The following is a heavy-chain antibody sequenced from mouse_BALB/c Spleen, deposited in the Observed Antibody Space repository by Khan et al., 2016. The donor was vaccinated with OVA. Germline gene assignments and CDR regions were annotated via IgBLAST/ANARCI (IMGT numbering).Heavy chain of an antibody. Sequence: QVQLKESGPGLVAPSQSLSITCTVSGFSLTDYGVSWIRQPPGKGLEWLGVIWGGGSTYYNSALKSRLSIRKDNSKRQVFLKMNSLQTDDTAMYYCAKHLTLYPYYFDYWGQGTTLTVSS. J-gene: IGHJ2*01. CDR3: AKHLTLYPYYFDY. D-gene: IGHD4-1*01. V-gene: IGHV2-6-5*01. CDR2: IWGGGST. CDR1: GFSLTDYG.